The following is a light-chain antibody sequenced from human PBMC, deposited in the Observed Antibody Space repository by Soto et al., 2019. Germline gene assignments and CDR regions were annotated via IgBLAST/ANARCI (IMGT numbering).Light chain of an antibody. CDR3: QQYNNWPPDRT. J-gene: IGKJ1*01. V-gene: IGKV3-15*01. Sequence: EIVMTQSLATLSVSPGERATLSCRASQSVGSNLAWYQQKPGQAPRLLNYGASTRATGIPARFSGSGSGTEFTLTISSLQSEDFAIYFCQQYNNWPPDRTFGQGTKVEIK. CDR2: GAS. CDR1: QSVGSN.